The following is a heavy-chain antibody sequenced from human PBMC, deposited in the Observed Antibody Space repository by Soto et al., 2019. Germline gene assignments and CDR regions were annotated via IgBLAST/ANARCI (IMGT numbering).Heavy chain of an antibody. Sequence: QVQLMESGGGLVKPGGSLRLSCAASGFTFSDYYMSWIRQAPGKGLEWVAYISSSGGSIYYADSVKGRITISRDNAKNSLYLHMNSLRAEDTAVYYCARDTLSSTWYMSDYWGQGTLVTVSS. CDR1: GFTFSDYY. J-gene: IGHJ4*02. CDR3: ARDTLSSTWYMSDY. D-gene: IGHD6-13*01. V-gene: IGHV3-11*01. CDR2: ISSSGGSI.